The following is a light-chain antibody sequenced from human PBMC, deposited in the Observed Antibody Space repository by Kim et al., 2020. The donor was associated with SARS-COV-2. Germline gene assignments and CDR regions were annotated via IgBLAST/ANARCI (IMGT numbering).Light chain of an antibody. V-gene: IGKV1-9*01. CDR2: AAS. Sequence: DIQLTQSPSFLSASVGDRVIITCRASQGISSYLAWYQQKPGKAPKLLIYAASTLQSGVPSRFSGSRSGTEFTLTISSLQPEDFATYYCQQLDTYPITFGQGTRLEIK. CDR1: QGISSY. CDR3: QQLDTYPIT. J-gene: IGKJ5*01.